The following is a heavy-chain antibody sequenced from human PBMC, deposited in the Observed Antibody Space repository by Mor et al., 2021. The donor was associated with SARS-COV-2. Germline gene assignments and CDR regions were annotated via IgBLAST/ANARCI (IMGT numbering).Heavy chain of an antibody. CDR2: IYPSGST. Sequence: EWIGRIYPSGSTNYNPSLKSRVTISVDTSKSQFSLKLNSVTAADTAVYYCAREGGVNYFDYWGQGTLVTVS. V-gene: IGHV4-61*02. D-gene: IGHD2-21*01. J-gene: IGHJ4*02. CDR3: AREGGVNYFDY.